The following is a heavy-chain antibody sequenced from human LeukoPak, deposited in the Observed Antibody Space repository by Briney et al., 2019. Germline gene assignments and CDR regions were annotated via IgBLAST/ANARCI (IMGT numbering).Heavy chain of an antibody. CDR1: GFTFSSYG. J-gene: IGHJ6*02. CDR2: IWYGGSNK. D-gene: IGHD3-22*01. V-gene: IGHV3-33*08. CDR3: ARNYDSLGGMDV. Sequence: GALRLSCAVSGFTFSSYGMHWVRQAPGKGLEWVAVIWYGGSNKYYAASVKGRFTISRDNSKDTLYLQMNSLRAEDTAVYYCARNYDSLGGMDVWGQGTTVTVSS.